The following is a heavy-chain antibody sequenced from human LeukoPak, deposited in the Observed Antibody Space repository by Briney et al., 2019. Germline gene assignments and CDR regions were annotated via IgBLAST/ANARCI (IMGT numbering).Heavy chain of an antibody. J-gene: IGHJ4*02. CDR2: IIPIFGTA. D-gene: IGHD3-22*01. V-gene: IGHV1-69*13. CDR1: GGTFSSYA. CDR3: ARASYVPTYYYDSSGYYFFDY. Sequence: SVKVSCKASGGTFSSYAISWVRQAPGQGLEWMGGIIPIFGTANYAQKFQGRVTITADESTSTAYMELSSLRSEDTAVYYCARASYVPTYYYDSSGYYFFDYWGQGTLVTVSS.